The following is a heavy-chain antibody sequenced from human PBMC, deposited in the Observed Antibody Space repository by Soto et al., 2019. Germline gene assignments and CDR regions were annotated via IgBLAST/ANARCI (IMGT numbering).Heavy chain of an antibody. V-gene: IGHV4-59*01. J-gene: IGHJ4*02. D-gene: IGHD5-18*01. CDR1: GGSISSYY. CDR3: ARAYTAMAHFDY. Sequence: SETLSLTCTVSGGSISSYYWSWIRQPPGKGLEWIGYIYYSGSTNYNPSLKSRVTISVDTSKNQFSLKLSSVTAADTAVYYCARAYTAMAHFDYWGQGTLVTVSS. CDR2: IYYSGST.